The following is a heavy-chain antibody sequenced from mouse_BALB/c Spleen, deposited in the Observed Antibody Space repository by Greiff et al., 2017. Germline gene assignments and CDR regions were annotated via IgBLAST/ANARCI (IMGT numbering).Heavy chain of an antibody. CDR1: GYTFTSYW. CDR2: INPSTGYT. CDR3: ARAGTRYYAMDY. V-gene: IGHV1-7*01. D-gene: IGHD3-3*01. Sequence: VQLQQSGAELAKPGASVKMSCKASGYTFTSYWMHWVKQRPGQGLEWIGYINPSTGYTEYNQKFKDKATLTADKSSSTAYMQLSSLTSEDSAVYYCARAGTRYYAMDYWGQGTSVTVSS. J-gene: IGHJ4*01.